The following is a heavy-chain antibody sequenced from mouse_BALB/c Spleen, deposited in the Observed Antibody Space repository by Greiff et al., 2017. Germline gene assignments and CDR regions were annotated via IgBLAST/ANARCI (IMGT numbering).Heavy chain of an antibody. CDR2: ISSGSSTI. CDR3: ARGESGYFDV. V-gene: IGHV5-17*02. CDR1: GFTFSSFG. J-gene: IGHJ1*01. Sequence: EVKVVESGGGLVQPGGSRKLSCAASGFTFSSFGMHWVRQAPEKGLEWVAYISSGSSTIYYADKVKGRFTISRDNPKNTLFLQMTSLRSEDTAMYYCARGESGYFDVWGAGTTVTVSS.